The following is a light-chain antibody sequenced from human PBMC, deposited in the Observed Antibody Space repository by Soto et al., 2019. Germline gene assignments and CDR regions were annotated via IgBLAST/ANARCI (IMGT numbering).Light chain of an antibody. J-gene: IGKJ4*01. Sequence: ILTQSPATLSVSPGQRVTLSCRASQSISSYLAWYQPRPGQPSRLLIYDASNRATGIPARFSGSGSGTDFTLAISSLEPEDFALYFCQQRNNGPPTFGGGTKVE. V-gene: IGKV3-11*01. CDR2: DAS. CDR3: QQRNNGPPT. CDR1: QSISSY.